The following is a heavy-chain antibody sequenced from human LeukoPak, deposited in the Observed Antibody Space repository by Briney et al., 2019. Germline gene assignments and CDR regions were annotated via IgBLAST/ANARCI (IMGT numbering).Heavy chain of an antibody. Sequence: PGGSLRLSCAASGFIVSSNYMSWVRQAPGKGLEWVSVIYSGGSKHYADSVKGRFTISRDNSKNTLYLQMNSLRAEDTSVYYCARGRNSGWYEFVGQFDYWGQGTLVTVSS. V-gene: IGHV3-66*01. J-gene: IGHJ4*02. CDR1: GFIVSSNY. CDR3: ARGRNSGWYEFVGQFDY. CDR2: IYSGGSK. D-gene: IGHD6-19*01.